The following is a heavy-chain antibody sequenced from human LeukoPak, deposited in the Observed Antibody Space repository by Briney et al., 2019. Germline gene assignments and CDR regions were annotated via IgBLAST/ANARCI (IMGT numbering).Heavy chain of an antibody. Sequence: GGSLRLSCAASGFTFSDYYMSWIHQAPGKGLEWVSYISSSSSYKNYADSVKGRFTISRDNAKNSLYLQMSSLRAEDTAVNYCAREEITRSAFDIWGQGTMVTVSS. D-gene: IGHD2-2*01. J-gene: IGHJ3*02. V-gene: IGHV3-11*05. CDR2: ISSSSSYK. CDR1: GFTFSDYY. CDR3: AREEITRSAFDI.